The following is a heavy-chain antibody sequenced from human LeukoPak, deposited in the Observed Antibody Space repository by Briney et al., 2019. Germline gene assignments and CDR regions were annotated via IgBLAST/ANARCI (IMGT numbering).Heavy chain of an antibody. CDR3: ARDVSIAAQSPPGRY. V-gene: IGHV1-69*04. CDR1: GGTFSSYA. CDR2: IIPIFGIA. D-gene: IGHD6-6*01. Sequence: SVKVSCKASGGTFSSYAISWVRQAPGQGLEWMGRIIPIFGIANYAQKFQGRVTITADKSTSTAYMELSSLRSEDTAVYYCARDVSIAAQSPPGRYWGQGTLVPVSS. J-gene: IGHJ4*02.